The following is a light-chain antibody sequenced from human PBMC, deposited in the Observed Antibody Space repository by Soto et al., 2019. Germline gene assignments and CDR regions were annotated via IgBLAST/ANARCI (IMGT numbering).Light chain of an antibody. CDR3: QQYNTYPLT. CDR2: KAS. Sequence: DIQMTQSPSTLSASVGDRVTITCRASQSIGTWLAWYQQKPGKAPKLLIYKASSLEGGVPSRFSGSGSGTECNITVSSLQPDDFATYYCQQYNTYPLTFGGGTTVEIK. V-gene: IGKV1-5*03. CDR1: QSIGTW. J-gene: IGKJ4*01.